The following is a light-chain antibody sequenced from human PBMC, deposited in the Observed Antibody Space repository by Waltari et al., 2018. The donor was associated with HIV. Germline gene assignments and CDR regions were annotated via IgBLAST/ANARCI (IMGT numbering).Light chain of an antibody. V-gene: IGKV2-28*01. CDR2: LGS. CDR1: QSLLHRNGYNY. J-gene: IGKJ2*01. CDR3: MQALQTVST. Sequence: DIVMTQSPLSLPVTPGEPASISCRSSQSLLHRNGYNYLDWYLQKPGQPPQLLIYLGSHRAPGVPDRFSGSVSGTDFTLKISRVEAEDVGVYYCMQALQTVSTFGQGIKLEIK.